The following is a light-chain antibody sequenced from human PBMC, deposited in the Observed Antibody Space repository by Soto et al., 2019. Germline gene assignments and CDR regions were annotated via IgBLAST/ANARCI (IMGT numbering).Light chain of an antibody. CDR3: QQYGWSPPIT. V-gene: IGKV3-20*01. Sequence: SPGTLSLSPGERATISCRASQNVGNNYLAWYQQRPGQAPRLLIYGAATRATGIPDRFSGSGSGTDFSLIISTLEPEDFAVYYCQQYGWSPPITFGQGTRLEIK. CDR2: GAA. CDR1: QNVGNNY. J-gene: IGKJ5*01.